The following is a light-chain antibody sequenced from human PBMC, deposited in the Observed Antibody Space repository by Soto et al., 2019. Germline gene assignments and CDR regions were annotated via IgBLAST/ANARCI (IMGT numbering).Light chain of an antibody. V-gene: IGLV3-21*04. Sequence: SYELTQPPSVSVAPGETARITCRGNNIGGKSVHWYQHKPGQAPVLVIYFDSDRPSGIPERLSASNPGNTATLTISSVEAGDEADYYCHVWDALSDNWVFGGGTKVTVL. CDR2: FDS. J-gene: IGLJ3*02. CDR3: HVWDALSDNWV. CDR1: NIGGKS.